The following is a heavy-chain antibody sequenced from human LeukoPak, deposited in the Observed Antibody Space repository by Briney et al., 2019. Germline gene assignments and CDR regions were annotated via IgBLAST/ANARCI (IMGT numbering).Heavy chain of an antibody. J-gene: IGHJ4*02. CDR1: GFTVSSNY. V-gene: IGHV3-53*01. CDR3: ATSGYDSLLFDY. Sequence: GGSLRLSCAASGFTVSSNYMSWVRQAPGKGLEWVSVIYSGGSTYYADSVKGRFTISRDNSENTLYLQMNSLRAEDTAVYYCATSGYDSLLFDYWGQGTLVTVSS. D-gene: IGHD5-12*01. CDR2: IYSGGST.